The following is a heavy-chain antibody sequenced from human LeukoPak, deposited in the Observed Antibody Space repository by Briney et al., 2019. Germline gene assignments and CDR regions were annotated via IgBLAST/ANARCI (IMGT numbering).Heavy chain of an antibody. V-gene: IGHV4-59*01. CDR2: IYYSGST. CDR1: GGSISSYY. CDR3: ARAAYDTNGFTANHDH. D-gene: IGHD3-22*01. J-gene: IGHJ4*02. Sequence: SETLSLTCTVSGGSISSYYWSWIRQPPGKGLEWIGYIYYSGSTNYNPSLKSRVTISVDTSKNQFSLKLSSVTAADTAVYYCARAAYDTNGFTANHDHWGQGTLVTVSS.